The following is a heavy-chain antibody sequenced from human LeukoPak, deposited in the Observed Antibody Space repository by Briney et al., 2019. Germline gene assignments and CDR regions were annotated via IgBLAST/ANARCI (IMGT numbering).Heavy chain of an antibody. V-gene: IGHV3-23*01. CDR3: AKEAVAAAGPFDY. D-gene: IGHD6-13*01. Sequence: PGGSLRLSCAASGFTFSSYAMSWVRQAPGKGLEWVSSISGSGGSIYYADSVKGRFTISRDNSKSTLYLQMNSLRAEDMAIYYCAKEAVAAAGPFDYWGQGTLVTVSS. CDR1: GFTFSSYA. CDR2: ISGSGGSI. J-gene: IGHJ4*02.